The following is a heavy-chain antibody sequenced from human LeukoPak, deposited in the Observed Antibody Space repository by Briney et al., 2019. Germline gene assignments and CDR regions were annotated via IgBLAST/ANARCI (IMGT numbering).Heavy chain of an antibody. Sequence: GASVKVSCKASGYTFTSYDINWVRQATGQGLEWMGWMNPNSGNTGYAQKFQGRVTMTRNTSISTAYMELSSLRSEDTAVYYCARGVVVVAATHYYYYYGMDIWGQGTTVTVSS. CDR3: ARGVVVVAATHYYYYYGMDI. CDR2: MNPNSGNT. V-gene: IGHV1-8*01. CDR1: GYTFTSYD. D-gene: IGHD2-15*01. J-gene: IGHJ6*02.